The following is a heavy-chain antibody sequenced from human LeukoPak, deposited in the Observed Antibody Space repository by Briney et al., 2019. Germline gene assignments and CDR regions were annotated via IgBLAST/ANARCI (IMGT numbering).Heavy chain of an antibody. CDR3: ARATRRTGYSSSSAMYYFDY. D-gene: IGHD6-13*01. V-gene: IGHV1-8*01. CDR1: GYTFTSYD. Sequence: EASVKVSCKASGYTFTSYDINWVRQATGQGLEWMGWMNPNSGNTGYAQKFQGRVTMTRNTSISTAYMELSSLRSEDTAVYYCARATRRTGYSSSSAMYYFDYWGQGTLVTLSS. CDR2: MNPNSGNT. J-gene: IGHJ4*02.